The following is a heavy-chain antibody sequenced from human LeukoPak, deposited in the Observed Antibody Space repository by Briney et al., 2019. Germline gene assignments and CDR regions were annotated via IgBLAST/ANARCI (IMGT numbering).Heavy chain of an antibody. D-gene: IGHD5-24*01. J-gene: IGHJ5*02. CDR1: GFTFSSYA. CDR2: ISYDGSNK. V-gene: IGHV3-30*04. CDR3: AKDLELGIYNWFDP. Sequence: GGSLRLSCAASGFTFSSYAMHWVRQAPGKGLEWVAVISYDGSNKYYADSVKGRFTISRDNSKNTLYLQMNSLRAEDTAVYYCAKDLELGIYNWFDPWGQGTLVTVSS.